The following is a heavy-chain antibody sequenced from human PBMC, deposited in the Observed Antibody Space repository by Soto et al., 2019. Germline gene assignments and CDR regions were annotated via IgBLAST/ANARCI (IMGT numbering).Heavy chain of an antibody. CDR2: ITAENGNT. V-gene: IGHV1-18*04. CDR1: GYGFTSYG. CDR3: ARVVLEWLSTSGFDY. J-gene: IGHJ4*02. D-gene: IGHD3-3*01. Sequence: QIQLVQSGAEVKKPGASVKVSCKASGYGFTSYGITWVRQAPGQGPEWLGWITAENGNTNYAQKFQGRSTMTTDTSTNTAFMELRGLRSDDTGVYYCARVVLEWLSTSGFDYWGQGTLVTVSS.